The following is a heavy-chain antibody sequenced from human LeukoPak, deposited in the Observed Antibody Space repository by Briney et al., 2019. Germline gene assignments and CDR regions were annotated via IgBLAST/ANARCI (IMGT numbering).Heavy chain of an antibody. CDR1: GGSISSGGYY. V-gene: IGHV4-31*03. J-gene: IGHJ4*02. Sequence: PSETLSLTCTVSGGSISSGGYYWSWLCQHPGKGLEWIGYIYYSGSTYYNPSLKSRVTISVDTSKNQFSLKLSSVTAADTAVYYCAGGPATWTSFGYWGQGTLVTVSS. D-gene: IGHD3/OR15-3a*01. CDR3: AGGPATWTSFGY. CDR2: IYYSGST.